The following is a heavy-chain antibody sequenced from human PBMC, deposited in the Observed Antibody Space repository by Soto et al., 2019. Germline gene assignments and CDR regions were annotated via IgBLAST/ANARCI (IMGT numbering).Heavy chain of an antibody. CDR3: ARDLWGYCGTDCYPLDV. CDR2: IYYSGDT. V-gene: IGHV4-30-4*02. J-gene: IGHJ6*02. D-gene: IGHD2-21*02. Sequence: PSETLSLTCTVSGGSIISGDYYWSWIRQPPGKGLEWIGYIYYSGDTSYNPSLKSRVTISIDTSKNQFSLKLNSVTAADTAVYYCARDLWGYCGTDCYPLDVWGQGTTVTVSS. CDR1: GGSIISGDYY.